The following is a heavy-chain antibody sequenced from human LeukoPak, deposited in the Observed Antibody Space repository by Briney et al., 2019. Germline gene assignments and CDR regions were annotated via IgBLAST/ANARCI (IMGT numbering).Heavy chain of an antibody. J-gene: IGHJ4*02. CDR2: ISGSGGSP. D-gene: IGHD3-22*01. CDR3: AKSWYYYDSSGYYPFDY. CDR1: GFTFSSYA. V-gene: IGHV3-23*01. Sequence: GGSLRLSCAASGFTFSSYAMSWVRQAPGKGLEWVSAISGSGGSPYYADSVKGRFTISRDNSKNTLYLQMNSLRAEDTAVYYCAKSWYYYDSSGYYPFDYWGQGTLVTVSS.